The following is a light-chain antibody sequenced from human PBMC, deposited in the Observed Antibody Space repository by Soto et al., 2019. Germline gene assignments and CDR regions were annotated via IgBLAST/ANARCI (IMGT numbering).Light chain of an antibody. CDR1: SSNIGAGYD. V-gene: IGLV1-40*01. Sequence: QSVLTQPPSVSGASGQRVTISCTGSSSNIGAGYDVHWYQQLPGAAPKLLIYGNILIYGNSNRPSGVPDRFSGSKSGTSASLAITGLQAEDEADYYCQSYDSSLSGVVFGGGTKLTVL. CDR2: GNS. CDR3: QSYDSSLSGVV. J-gene: IGLJ2*01.